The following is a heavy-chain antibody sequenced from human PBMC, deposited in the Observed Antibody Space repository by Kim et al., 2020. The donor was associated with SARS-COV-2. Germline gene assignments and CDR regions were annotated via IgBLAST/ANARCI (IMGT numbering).Heavy chain of an antibody. D-gene: IGHD4-17*01. V-gene: IGHV4-34*01. CDR2: INHSGST. CDR1: GGSFSGYY. J-gene: IGHJ4*01. CDR3: ARGVDYGGNPALRKGTLD. Sequence: SETLSLTCAVYGGSFSGYYWSWIRQPPWKGLEWIGEINHSGSTNYNPSLKSRVTISVDTSKNQFSLKLSSVTAADTAVYYCARGVDYGGNPALRKGTLD.